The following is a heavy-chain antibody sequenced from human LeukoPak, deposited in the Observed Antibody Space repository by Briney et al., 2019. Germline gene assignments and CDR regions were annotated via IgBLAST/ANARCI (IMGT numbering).Heavy chain of an antibody. CDR3: AKGLSTRTSYYGMDV. V-gene: IGHV3-21*04. CDR2: ISSGTTYI. J-gene: IGHJ6*02. Sequence: GGSLRLSCAASGFSFSSFGMNWVRQAPGKGLEWVSSISSGTTYIYYADSVKGRFTISRDNAKNSLYLQMYSLRAEDTALYYCAKGLSTRTSYYGMDVWGQGTTVTVSS. CDR1: GFSFSSFG.